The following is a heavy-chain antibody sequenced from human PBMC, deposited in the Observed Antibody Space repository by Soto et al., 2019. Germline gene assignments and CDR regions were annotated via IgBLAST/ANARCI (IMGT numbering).Heavy chain of an antibody. CDR1: GGSISSGGYP. Sequence: SETLSLPCTVSGGSISSGGYPRSWIRQPPGKGLEWIGYIYHSGSTYYNPSLKSRVTISVDRSKNQFSLKLSSVTAADTAVYYCARAYNWFDPWGRGTLVTVSS. V-gene: IGHV4-30-2*01. J-gene: IGHJ5*02. CDR2: IYHSGST. CDR3: ARAYNWFDP.